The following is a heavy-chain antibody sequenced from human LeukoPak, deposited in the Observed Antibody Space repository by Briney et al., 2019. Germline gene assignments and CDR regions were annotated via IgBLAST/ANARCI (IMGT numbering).Heavy chain of an antibody. V-gene: IGHV6-1*01. D-gene: IGHD1-26*01. J-gene: IGHJ5*02. Sequence: SQTLSLTCAMSGDSVSSNSAAWDWSRQSPWRGLEWLGRTYYRSKWYNEYAVSVKSRLTHNPHTSKNQFSLQLNSVTPEDTAVNYCARSGSWHLNWFDPWGQGTLVTVSS. CDR3: ARSGSWHLNWFDP. CDR1: GDSVSSNSAA. CDR2: TYYRSKWYN.